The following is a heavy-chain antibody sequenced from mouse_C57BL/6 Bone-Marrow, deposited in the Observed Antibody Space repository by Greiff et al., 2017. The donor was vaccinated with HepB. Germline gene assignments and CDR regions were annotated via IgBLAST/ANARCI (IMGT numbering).Heavy chain of an antibody. Sequence: EVQGVESGGGLVQPKGSLKLSCAASGFTFNTYAMHWVRQAPGKGLEWVARIRSKSSNYATYYADSVKDRFTISRDDSQSMLYLQMNNLKTEDTAMYYCVREGAYYSVYAMDYWGQGTSVTVSS. CDR1: GFTFNTYA. V-gene: IGHV10-3*01. CDR2: IRSKSSNYAT. D-gene: IGHD2-12*01. J-gene: IGHJ4*01. CDR3: VREGAYYSVYAMDY.